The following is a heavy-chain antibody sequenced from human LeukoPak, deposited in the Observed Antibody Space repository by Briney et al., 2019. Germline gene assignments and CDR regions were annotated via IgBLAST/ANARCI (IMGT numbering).Heavy chain of an antibody. CDR1: GFTFSSYA. V-gene: IGHV3-30-3*01. J-gene: IGHJ4*02. CDR3: ARDGAMTTVTTPFLFDY. CDR2: ISYDGSNK. Sequence: GGSLRLFCAASGFTFSSYAMHWVRQAPGKGLEWVAVISYDGSNKYYADSVKGRFTISRDNSKNTLYLQMNSLRAEDTAVYYCARDGAMTTVTTPFLFDYWGQGTLVTVSS. D-gene: IGHD4-4*01.